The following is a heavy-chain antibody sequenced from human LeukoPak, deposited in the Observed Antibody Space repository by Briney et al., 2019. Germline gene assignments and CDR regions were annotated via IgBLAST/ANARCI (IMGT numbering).Heavy chain of an antibody. CDR3: ARESSSWYAASDFDI. J-gene: IGHJ3*02. V-gene: IGHV1-18*01. D-gene: IGHD6-13*01. CDR2: INTNNVNR. Sequence: ASVKVSCKASGYTFTSYGINWVRQAPGQGLEWMGWINTNNVNRNYAQKLQGRVTMTTDTSTNTAYMELRSLRSDDTAVYYCARESSSWYAASDFDIWGQGTMVTVSS. CDR1: GYTFTSYG.